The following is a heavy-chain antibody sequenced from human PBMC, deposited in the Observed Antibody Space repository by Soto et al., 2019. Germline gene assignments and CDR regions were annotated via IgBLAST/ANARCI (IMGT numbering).Heavy chain of an antibody. J-gene: IGHJ5*02. D-gene: IGHD4-4*01. Sequence: EVQLLESGGGLVQPGGSLRLSCAASGFTFSSYAMSWVRQAPGKGLEWVSAISGSGGSTYYADSVKGRFTISRDNSKNTLYLQMNSLRAEDTAVYYCAKDTFYSNYDVLSPNWFDPWGQGTLVTVSS. V-gene: IGHV3-23*01. CDR1: GFTFSSYA. CDR2: ISGSGGST. CDR3: AKDTFYSNYDVLSPNWFDP.